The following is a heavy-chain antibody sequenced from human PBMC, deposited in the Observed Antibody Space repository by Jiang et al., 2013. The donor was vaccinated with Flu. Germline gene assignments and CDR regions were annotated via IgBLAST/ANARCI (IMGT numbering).Heavy chain of an antibody. CDR3: AKDRGPSLELGYYFDY. Sequence: ASGFTFSSYGMHWVRQAPGKGLEWVAVISYDGRNKYNADSVKGRFTISRDNSKNTLYLQINSLRAEDTAVYYCAKDRGPSLELGYYFDYWGQGTLVTVSS. J-gene: IGHJ4*02. D-gene: IGHD1-7*01. CDR2: ISYDGRNK. CDR1: GFTFSSYG. V-gene: IGHV3-30*18.